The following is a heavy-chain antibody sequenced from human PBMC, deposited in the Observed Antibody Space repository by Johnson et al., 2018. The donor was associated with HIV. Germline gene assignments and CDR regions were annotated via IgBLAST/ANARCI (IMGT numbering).Heavy chain of an antibody. J-gene: IGHJ3*02. V-gene: IGHV3-23*04. CDR2: ISGSGGST. Sequence: VQLVESGGGLVQPGRSLKLSCAASGFTFSSYAMSWVRQAPGKGLEWVSAISGSGGSTYYADSVKGRFTISRDNAKNSLYLQMNSLRAEDTALYYCARALEVGATTANEAFDIWGQGTMVTVSS. CDR1: GFTFSSYA. D-gene: IGHD1-26*01. CDR3: ARALEVGATTANEAFDI.